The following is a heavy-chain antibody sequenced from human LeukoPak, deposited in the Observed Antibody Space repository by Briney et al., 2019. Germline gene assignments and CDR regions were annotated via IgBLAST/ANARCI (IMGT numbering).Heavy chain of an antibody. V-gene: IGHV4-30-4*01. Sequence: SQTLSLTCTVSGGSINSGDYYWSWIRQPPGKGLEWIGYIYYTGTTYYNPSLKSRVTISVDTSKNQFSLKLSSVTAADTAVYYCARYGSRTFDYGGQGTLVTVSS. CDR3: ARYGSRTFDY. D-gene: IGHD3-10*01. CDR2: IYYTGTT. J-gene: IGHJ4*02. CDR1: GGSINSGDYY.